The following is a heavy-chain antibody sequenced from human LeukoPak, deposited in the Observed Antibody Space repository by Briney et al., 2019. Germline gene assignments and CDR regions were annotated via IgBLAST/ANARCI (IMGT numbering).Heavy chain of an antibody. V-gene: IGHV3-21*01. D-gene: IGHD2-21*01. CDR3: AADPYVDY. J-gene: IGHJ4*02. CDR1: GFTFSSYS. Sequence: GSLRLSCAASGFTFSSYSMNWVRQAPGKGLEWVSSISSSSSYIYYADSVKGRFTIFRDNAKSTLYLQMNSLRVDDTAVYYCAADPYVDYWGQGTLVTVSS. CDR2: ISSSSSYI.